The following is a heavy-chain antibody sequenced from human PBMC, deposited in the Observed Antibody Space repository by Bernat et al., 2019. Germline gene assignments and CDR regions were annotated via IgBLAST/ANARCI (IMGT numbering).Heavy chain of an antibody. V-gene: IGHV4-39*01. CDR3: ARQGSTEGFWSGYYILVPFDP. J-gene: IGHJ5*02. CDR1: GGSISSSSYY. D-gene: IGHD3-3*01. Sequence: QLQLQESGPGLVKPSETLSLTCTVSGGSISSSSYYWGWIRQPPGKGLEWIGSIYYSGSTYYNPSLKSRVTISVDTSKNQFSLKLSSATAADTAVYYCARQGSTEGFWSGYYILVPFDPWGQGTLVTVSS. CDR2: IYYSGST.